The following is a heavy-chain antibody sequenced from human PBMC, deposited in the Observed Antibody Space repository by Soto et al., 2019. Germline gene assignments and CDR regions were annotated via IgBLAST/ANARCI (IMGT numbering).Heavy chain of an antibody. CDR2: IWYDGSNK. CDR3: ARELGYYDSSGQTGYDY. CDR1: GFTFSSYG. Sequence: QVQLVESGGGVVQPGRSLRLSCAASGFTFSSYGMHWVRQAPGKGLEWVAVIWYDGSNKYYADSVKGRFTISRDNSKNTLYLQMNSLRAEDTAVYYCARELGYYDSSGQTGYDYWGQGTLVTVSS. D-gene: IGHD3-22*01. V-gene: IGHV3-33*01. J-gene: IGHJ4*02.